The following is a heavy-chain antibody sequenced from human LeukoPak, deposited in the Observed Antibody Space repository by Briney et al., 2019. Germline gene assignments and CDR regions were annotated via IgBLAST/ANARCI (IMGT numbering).Heavy chain of an antibody. J-gene: IGHJ6*04. CDR3: ARDGDYYGSGSYYYGMDV. CDR2: ISSSGSTI. V-gene: IGHV3-11*01. Sequence: PGGSLRLSCAASGFTFSDYYLSWIRQAPGKGLEWVSYISSSGSTIYYADSVKGRFTISRDNAKNSLYLQMNSLRAEDTAVYYCARDGDYYGSGSYYYGMDVWGKGTTVTVSS. CDR1: GFTFSDYY. D-gene: IGHD3-10*01.